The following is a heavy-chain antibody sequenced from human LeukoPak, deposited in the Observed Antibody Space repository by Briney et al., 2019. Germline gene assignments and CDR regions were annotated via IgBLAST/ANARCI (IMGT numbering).Heavy chain of an antibody. CDR2: IYYGGST. CDR3: ARGNTVTTVSVDY. J-gene: IGHJ4*02. CDR1: GGSISSYY. D-gene: IGHD4-17*01. Sequence: PSETLSLTCTVSGGSISSYYWSWIRQPPGKGLEWIGYIYYGGSTNYNPSLKSRVTISVDTSKNQFSLKLSSVTAADTAVYYCARGNTVTTVSVDYWGQGTLVTVSS. V-gene: IGHV4-59*01.